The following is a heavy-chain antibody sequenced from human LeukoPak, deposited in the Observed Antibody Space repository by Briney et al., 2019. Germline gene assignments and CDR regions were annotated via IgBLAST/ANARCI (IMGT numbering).Heavy chain of an antibody. CDR1: GFTFSDYY. D-gene: IGHD6-19*01. J-gene: IGHJ5*02. CDR3: ARAAKEQWLASRVYNWFDP. Sequence: GGSLRLSCAASGFTFSDYYMSWIRQAPGRGLEWVSYISSSGSTIYYADSVKGRFTISRDNAKNSLYLQMNSLRAEDTAVYYCARAAKEQWLASRVYNWFDPWGQGTLVTVSS. V-gene: IGHV3-11*04. CDR2: ISSSGSTI.